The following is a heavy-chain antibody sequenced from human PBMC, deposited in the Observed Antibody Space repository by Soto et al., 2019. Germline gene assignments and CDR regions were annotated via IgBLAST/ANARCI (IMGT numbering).Heavy chain of an antibody. CDR1: GYSFTDYH. CDR3: ARGDSTDCSNGVCSFFYNHDMDV. J-gene: IGHJ6*02. CDR2: INPKGGGT. Sequence: XSVKVSCQASGYSFTDYHIHWVRQAPGQGLEWLGRINPKGGGTSTAQKFQGWVTMTTDTSISTASMELTRLTSDDTAIYYCARGDSTDCSNGVCSFFYNHDMDVWGQGTTVTVSS. D-gene: IGHD2-8*01. V-gene: IGHV1-2*04.